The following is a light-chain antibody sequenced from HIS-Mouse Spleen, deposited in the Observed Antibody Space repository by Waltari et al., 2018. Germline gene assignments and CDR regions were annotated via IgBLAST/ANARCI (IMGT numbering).Light chain of an antibody. CDR3: QVWDSSSDHVV. J-gene: IGLJ2*01. CDR2: DDS. V-gene: IGLV3-21*03. Sequence: SYVLTQPPSVSVAPGKTARITCGGNNIGSKSVHWYQQKPGQAPVLVVYDDSDRTSWIPERCSGSNSGNTATLTISRVEAGDEADYYCQVWDSSSDHVVFGGGTKLTVL. CDR1: NIGSKS.